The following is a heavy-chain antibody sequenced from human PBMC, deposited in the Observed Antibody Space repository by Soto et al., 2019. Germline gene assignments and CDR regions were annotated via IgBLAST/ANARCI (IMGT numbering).Heavy chain of an antibody. J-gene: IGHJ4*02. CDR1: GFTFTGFA. Sequence: QVQLVESGGGVVQPGRSLRLSCAASGFTFTGFAMYWVRQAPGKGLEWVAVTSFDGSNEYYADFVEGRFTISRDNSKNTLYLQMKSLRPEDTAVYYCARVTGFYGSGEIDYWGQGTLVTVSS. CDR3: ARVTGFYGSGEIDY. V-gene: IGHV3-30-3*01. CDR2: TSFDGSNE. D-gene: IGHD3-10*01.